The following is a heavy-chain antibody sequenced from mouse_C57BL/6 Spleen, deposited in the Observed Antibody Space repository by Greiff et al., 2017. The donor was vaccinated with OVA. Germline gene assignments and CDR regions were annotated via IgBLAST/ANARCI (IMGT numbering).Heavy chain of an antibody. J-gene: IGHJ2*01. CDR1: GFTFTDYY. CDR2: IRNKANGYTT. CDR3: ARLGDGFDY. V-gene: IGHV7-3*01. Sequence: EVKVVESGGGLVQPGGSLSLSCAASGFTFTDYYMSWVRQPPGKALEWLGFIRNKANGYTTEYSASVKGRFTISRDNSQSILYLQMNALRAEDSATYYCARLGDGFDYWGQGTTLTVSS. D-gene: IGHD2-3*01.